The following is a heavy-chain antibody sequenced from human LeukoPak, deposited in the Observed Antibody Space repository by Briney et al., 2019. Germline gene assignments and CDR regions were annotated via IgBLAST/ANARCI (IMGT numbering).Heavy chain of an antibody. CDR3: ARDRAAAGTAAFDI. CDR2: ISSSSSYI. Sequence: PGGSLRLSCAASGFTFSSYEMNWVRQAPGKGLEWVSSISSSSSYIYYADSVKGRFTISRDNAKNSLYLQMNSLRAEDTAVYYCARDRAAAGTAAFDIWGQGTMVTVSS. V-gene: IGHV3-21*01. D-gene: IGHD6-13*01. CDR1: GFTFSSYE. J-gene: IGHJ3*02.